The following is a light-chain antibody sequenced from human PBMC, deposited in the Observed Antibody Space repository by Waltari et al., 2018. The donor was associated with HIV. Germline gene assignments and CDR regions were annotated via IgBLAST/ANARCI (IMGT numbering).Light chain of an antibody. V-gene: IGKV2-30*01. CDR1: QSLVFSDGNTY. Sequence: LVTQSPLSLPVTLGQSASISCRSNQSLVFSDGNTYLNWFHQRPGQSPRRLIYKISNRDSVVPDRFSGSGSGTDFTLTITRVEAEDVGIYYCMQGSKWPFTFGPGTRVDF. J-gene: IGKJ3*01. CDR2: KIS. CDR3: MQGSKWPFT.